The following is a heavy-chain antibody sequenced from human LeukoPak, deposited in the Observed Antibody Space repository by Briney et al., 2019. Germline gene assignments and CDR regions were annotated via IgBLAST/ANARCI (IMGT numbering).Heavy chain of an antibody. D-gene: IGHD3-22*01. CDR2: IKQDGSEK. CDR3: ARYPRRIYHDTGVWIDY. Sequence: PGGSLRLSCAASGFTFSLYWMTWVRQAPGKGLEWVANIKQDGSEKYYVESVKGRFTISRDDAKNSLYLQMNSLRAEDTALYYCARYPRRIYHDTGVWIDYWGQGTRVTVSS. J-gene: IGHJ4*02. V-gene: IGHV3-7*01. CDR1: GFTFSLYW.